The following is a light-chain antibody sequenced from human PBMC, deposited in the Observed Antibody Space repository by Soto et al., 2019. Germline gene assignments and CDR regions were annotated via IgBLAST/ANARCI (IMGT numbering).Light chain of an antibody. V-gene: IGKV2-28*01. CDR2: FGS. J-gene: IGKJ5*01. CDR3: MQALQSLT. CDR1: HSLLYNNTYNY. Sequence: EIVMTQSPRTLPVTPVEPGSISFISSHSLLYNNTYNYLDWYVQKPGQSPQLLIYFGSNRAPGVPDRFSGSGSGTDFTLKINRVEAEDVGTYYCMQALQSLTFGQGTRLEIK.